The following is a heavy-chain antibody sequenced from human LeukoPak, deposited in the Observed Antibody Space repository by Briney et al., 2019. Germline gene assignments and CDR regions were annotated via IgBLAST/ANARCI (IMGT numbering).Heavy chain of an antibody. Sequence: GGPLRLSCAASGFSFDDSAMHWVRQAPGKGLEWVSLISGDGGSTFYAGSVKGRFTISRDNSENSLYLQMNSLRSEDTALYFCAKVPVRRYGMDVWGQGTTVTVSS. J-gene: IGHJ6*02. CDR3: AKVPVRRYGMDV. V-gene: IGHV3-43*02. CDR2: ISGDGGST. CDR1: GFSFDDSA.